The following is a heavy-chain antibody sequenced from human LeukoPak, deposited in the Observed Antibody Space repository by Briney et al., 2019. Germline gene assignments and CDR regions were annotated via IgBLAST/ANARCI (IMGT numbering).Heavy chain of an antibody. CDR3: ARITTTVVTGDY. D-gene: IGHD4-23*01. J-gene: IGHJ4*02. V-gene: IGHV2-70*11. Sequence: ESGPALVKPTQTLTLTCTFSGFSLSTSGMCVSWIRQPPGKALEWLARIDWDDDKYYSTSLKTRLTISKDTSKNQVVLTMTNMDPVDTATYYCARITTTVVTGDYWGQGTLVTVSS. CDR1: GFSLSTSGMC. CDR2: IDWDDDK.